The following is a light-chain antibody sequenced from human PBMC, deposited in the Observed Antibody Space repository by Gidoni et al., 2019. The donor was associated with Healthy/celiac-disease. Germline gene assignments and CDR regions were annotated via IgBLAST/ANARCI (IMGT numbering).Light chain of an antibody. CDR1: KLGDKY. Sequence: SYELTHPPSASVSPGQTASITCPGDKLGDKYACWYQQKPGQSPVLVNYQDSKRPSGVPERFSGSNSGNTATMTISGTQAMDEADYYCQAWGSSDVVFGGGTKLTVL. J-gene: IGLJ2*01. CDR2: QDS. V-gene: IGLV3-1*01. CDR3: QAWGSSDVV.